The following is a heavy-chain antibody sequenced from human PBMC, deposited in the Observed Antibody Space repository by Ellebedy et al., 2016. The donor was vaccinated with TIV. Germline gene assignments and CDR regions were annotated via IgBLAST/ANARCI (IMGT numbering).Heavy chain of an antibody. Sequence: GGSLRLSXAASGFTFSSYAMSWVRQAPGKGLEWVSAISGSGGSTHYADSVKGRFTISRDNSKNTLYLQMNSLRAEDTAVYYCAKDRYYGSGRSHGRFDPWGQGTLVTVSS. CDR1: GFTFSSYA. CDR3: AKDRYYGSGRSHGRFDP. CDR2: ISGSGGST. D-gene: IGHD3-10*01. J-gene: IGHJ5*02. V-gene: IGHV3-23*01.